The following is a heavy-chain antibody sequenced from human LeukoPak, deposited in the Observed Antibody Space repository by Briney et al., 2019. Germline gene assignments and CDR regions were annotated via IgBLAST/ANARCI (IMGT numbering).Heavy chain of an antibody. D-gene: IGHD4-17*01. CDR2: IRYDGSNK. V-gene: IGHV3-30*02. J-gene: IGHJ4*02. CDR1: GFTFSSYG. CDR3: AKEGVKHDYGDRRLDY. Sequence: PGGSLRLSCAASGFTFSSYGMHWVRQAPGKGLEWVAFIRYDGSNKYYADPVKGRFTISRDNSKNTLYLQMNSLRAEDTAVYYCAKEGVKHDYGDRRLDYWGQGTLVTVSS.